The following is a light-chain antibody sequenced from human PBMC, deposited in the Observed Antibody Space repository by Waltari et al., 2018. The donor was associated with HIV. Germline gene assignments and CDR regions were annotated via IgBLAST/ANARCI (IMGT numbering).Light chain of an antibody. CDR2: GAS. J-gene: IGKJ5*01. CDR3: QNYDSAPVA. Sequence: DIQLSQGPSSLSASVGDRVTITCRASRDISNDLAWYQQKSGEVPKLLIYGASTLRSGVSSRFRGSGSGTEFTLTINGLQPEDVASYYCQNYDSAPVAFGQGTRLEI. CDR1: RDISND. V-gene: IGKV1-27*01.